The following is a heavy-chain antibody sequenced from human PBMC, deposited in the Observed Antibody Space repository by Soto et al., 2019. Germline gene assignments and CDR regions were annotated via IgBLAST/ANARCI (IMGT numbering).Heavy chain of an antibody. V-gene: IGHV1-69*13. D-gene: IGHD2-21*01. J-gene: IGHJ6*02. CDR1: GGTFSSYA. CDR2: IIPIFGTA. Sequence: EASVKVSCKASGGTFSSYAIIWVRQAPGQGLEWMGGIIPIFGTANYAQEFQGRVTITADESTSTAYMELSSLRSEDTAVYYCARAGGEFELIYYYYGMDVWGQGTTVTVSS. CDR3: ARAGGEFELIYYYYGMDV.